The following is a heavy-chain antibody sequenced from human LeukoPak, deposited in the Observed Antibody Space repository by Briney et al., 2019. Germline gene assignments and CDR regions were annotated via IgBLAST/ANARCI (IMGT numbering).Heavy chain of an antibody. CDR3: GQRGLVGATFY. J-gene: IGHJ4*02. V-gene: IGHV3-74*01. D-gene: IGHD1-26*01. CDR1: GFTFSSYW. CDR2: INTDGSST. Sequence: GGSLRLSCAASGFTFSSYWMHWVRQAPGKGLVWVSRINTDGSSTSYADSVKGRFTISRDNAKNTLYLQMNSLRAEDSAVYFCGQRGLVGATFYWGQGTRVTVSS.